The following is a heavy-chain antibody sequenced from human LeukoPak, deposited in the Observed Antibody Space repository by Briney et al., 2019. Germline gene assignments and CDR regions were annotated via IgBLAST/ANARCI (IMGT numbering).Heavy chain of an antibody. CDR2: MNPNSGNT. J-gene: IGHJ4*02. CDR1: GYTFPSYD. V-gene: IGHV1-8*01. CDR3: ARPSGYDNPSDY. Sequence: ASVKVSCKASGYTFPSYDINWVRQPTGQGLEWMGWMNPNSGNTDYAQNFQGRVTMTSNTSISTAYMELSSLRSADTAVYYCARPSGYDNPSDYWGQGTLVTVSS. D-gene: IGHD5-12*01.